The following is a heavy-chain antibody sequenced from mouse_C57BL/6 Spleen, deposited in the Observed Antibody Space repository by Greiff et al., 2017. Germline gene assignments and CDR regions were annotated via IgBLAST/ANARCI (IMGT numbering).Heavy chain of an antibody. V-gene: IGHV2-9-1*01. CDR2: IWTGVGT. D-gene: IGHD3-1*01. J-gene: IGHJ4*01. CDR1: GFSLTSSA. Sequence: QVQLQQSGPGLVAPSQSLSITCTVSGFSLTSSAISWVRQPPGQGLEWLGVIWTGVGTNFNSAIEARLSISKDNSKSQVFLKMNSMQTDDTARYYCALEGATGYAMEYWGQGTSVTV. CDR3: ALEGATGYAMEY.